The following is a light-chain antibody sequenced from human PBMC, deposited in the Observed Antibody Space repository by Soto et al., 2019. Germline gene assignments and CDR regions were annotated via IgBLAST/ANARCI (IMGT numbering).Light chain of an antibody. CDR1: QSVSSY. V-gene: IGKV3-11*01. J-gene: IGKJ5*01. Sequence: EVMLSQSPATLSLNPGERATLSCRASQSVSSYLAWYQQKPGQAPRLLIYDASNRATGIPARFSGSGSGTDFTLTISSLEPEDFAVYYCQQRSDWPITFGQGILL. CDR2: DAS. CDR3: QQRSDWPIT.